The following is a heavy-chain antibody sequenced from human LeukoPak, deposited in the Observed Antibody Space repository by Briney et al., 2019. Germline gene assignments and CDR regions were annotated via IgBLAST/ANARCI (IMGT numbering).Heavy chain of an antibody. D-gene: IGHD6-6*01. CDR1: GITFSIYS. Sequence: GGSLRLSCVASGITFSIYSMNWVRQAPGKGLEWVSYISSVSGTITYADSVKGRFTISRDNAKNSLYLQMNSLRAEDTAVYYCARVRRRQLAALDYWGQGTLVTVSS. J-gene: IGHJ4*02. V-gene: IGHV3-48*01. CDR3: ARVRRRQLAALDY. CDR2: ISSVSGTI.